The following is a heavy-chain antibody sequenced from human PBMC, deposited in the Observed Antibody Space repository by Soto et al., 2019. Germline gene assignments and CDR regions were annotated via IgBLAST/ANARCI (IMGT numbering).Heavy chain of an antibody. Sequence: ASVKVSCKASGYTFTSYYMHWVRQAPGQGLEWMGIINPSGGSTSYAQKFQGRVTMTRDTSTSTVYMELSSLRSEDTAVYYCARDRVGATTLLAYYFDYWGKGTLVTVSS. CDR3: ARDRVGATTLLAYYFDY. V-gene: IGHV1-46*01. CDR1: GYTFTSYY. CDR2: INPSGGST. J-gene: IGHJ4*02. D-gene: IGHD1-26*01.